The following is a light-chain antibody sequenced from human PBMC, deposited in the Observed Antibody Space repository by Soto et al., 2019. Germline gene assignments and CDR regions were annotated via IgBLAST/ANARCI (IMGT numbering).Light chain of an antibody. V-gene: IGKV3D-20*02. CDR1: QTVTSTY. CDR3: QQRSNWLIS. J-gene: IGKJ3*01. Sequence: EIVLTQSPGTLSLSPGERATLSCRASQTVTSTYLAWYQQKPGQAPRLLICGASSRATGIPDRFSGSGSGTDFTLTISRVEPDDFAVYYCQQRSNWLISFGPGTKVDIK. CDR2: GAS.